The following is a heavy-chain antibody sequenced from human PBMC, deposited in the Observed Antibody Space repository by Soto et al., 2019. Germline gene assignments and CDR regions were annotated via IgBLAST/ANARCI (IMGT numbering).Heavy chain of an antibody. Sequence: VQLVESGGGVVQPGRSLRLSCAASGFTFSSYGMHWVRQAPGKGLEWVAVISYDGSNKYYADSVKGRFTISRDNSKNTLYLQMNSLRAEDTAVYYCATVAAGDYYFDYWGQGTLVTVSS. CDR1: GFTFSSYG. J-gene: IGHJ4*02. CDR2: ISYDGSNK. D-gene: IGHD6-13*01. V-gene: IGHV3-30*03. CDR3: ATVAAGDYYFDY.